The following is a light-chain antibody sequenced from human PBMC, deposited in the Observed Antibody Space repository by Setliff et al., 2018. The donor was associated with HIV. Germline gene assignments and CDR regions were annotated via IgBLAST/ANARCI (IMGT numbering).Light chain of an antibody. CDR1: NPNSGGNY. CDR2: RNN. CDR3: AVWDDTLSGRL. V-gene: IGLV1-47*01. Sequence: QSALAQPPSASGTPGQRVSISCSGNNPNSGGNYVYWYQHLPGPAPKLLVYRNNQRPSGVPDRFSGSKSGTSASLAISGLRSGDEADYYCAVWDDTLSGRLFGGGTKVTVL. J-gene: IGLJ3*02.